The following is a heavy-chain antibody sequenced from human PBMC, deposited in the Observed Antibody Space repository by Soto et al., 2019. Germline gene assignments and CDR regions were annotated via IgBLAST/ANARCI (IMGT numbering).Heavy chain of an antibody. CDR1: GGTFSSYA. D-gene: IGHD2-21*02. V-gene: IGHV1-69*12. CDR2: IIPIFGTA. CDR3: ARTAYCGGDCYPNFDY. J-gene: IGHJ4*02. Sequence: QVQLVQSGAEVKKPGSSVKVSCKASGGTFSSYAISWVRQAPGQGLEWMGGIIPIFGTANYAQKFQGRVTITADEATSTAYMELSSLRSEDTAVYYCARTAYCGGDCYPNFDYWGQGTLVTVSS.